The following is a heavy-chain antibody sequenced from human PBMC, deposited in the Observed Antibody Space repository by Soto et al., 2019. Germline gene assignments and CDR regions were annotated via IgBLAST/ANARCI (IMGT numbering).Heavy chain of an antibody. Sequence: PSETLSLTCAVYGGSFSGYYWSWIRQPPGKGLEWIGEINHSGSTNYNPSLKSRVTISVDTSKNQFSLKLSSVTAADTAVYYCARHEFDYYDSSGYYGYYFDYWGQGTLVTVSS. CDR1: GGSFSGYY. J-gene: IGHJ4*02. CDR2: INHSGST. CDR3: ARHEFDYYDSSGYYGYYFDY. D-gene: IGHD3-22*01. V-gene: IGHV4-34*01.